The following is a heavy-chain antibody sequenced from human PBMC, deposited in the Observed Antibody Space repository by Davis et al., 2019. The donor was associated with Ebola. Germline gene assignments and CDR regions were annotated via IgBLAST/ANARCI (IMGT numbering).Heavy chain of an antibody. D-gene: IGHD3-22*01. J-gene: IGHJ4*02. V-gene: IGHV1-24*01. Sequence: ASVKVSCKVSGYTLTELSMLWVRPAPRKGLEWMGGFDPEDGETSYAQKFQGRVTMTEDTSTDPAYMELSSLRSEDTAVYYCARESPPVYDSSGYYIPIFDYWGQGTLVTVSS. CDR3: ARESPPVYDSSGYYIPIFDY. CDR1: GYTLTELS. CDR2: FDPEDGET.